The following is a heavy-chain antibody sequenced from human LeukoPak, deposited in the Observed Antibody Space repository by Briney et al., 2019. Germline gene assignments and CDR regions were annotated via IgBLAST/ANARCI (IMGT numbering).Heavy chain of an antibody. CDR1: GFTVSSNY. Sequence: GGSLRLSCAASGFTVSSNYMSWVRQAPGKGLEWVSVIYSGGSTYYADSVKGRFTISRHNSKNTLYLQMNSLRAEDTVVYYCARDSGYGHFDYWGQGTLVTVSS. D-gene: IGHD5-12*01. CDR2: IYSGGST. CDR3: ARDSGYGHFDY. V-gene: IGHV3-53*04. J-gene: IGHJ4*02.